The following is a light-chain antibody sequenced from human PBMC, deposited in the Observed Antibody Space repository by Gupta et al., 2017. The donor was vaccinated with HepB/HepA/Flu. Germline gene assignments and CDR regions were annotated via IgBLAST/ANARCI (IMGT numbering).Light chain of an antibody. CDR1: TIGSQS. Sequence: SYVLTQPPSVSVAPGKTARIACGGNTIGSQSVHWYQQKSGQAPVLVVYDDNVRPSGIPERFSASNSGNTATLTISRVEAGDEADYYCHVWDSSDVVFGGGTKLTVL. CDR3: HVWDSSDVV. V-gene: IGLV3-21*03. CDR2: DDN. J-gene: IGLJ2*01.